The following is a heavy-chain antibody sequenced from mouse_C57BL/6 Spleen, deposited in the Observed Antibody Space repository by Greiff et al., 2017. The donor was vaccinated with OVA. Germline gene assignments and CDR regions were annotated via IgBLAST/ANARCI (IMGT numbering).Heavy chain of an antibody. CDR3: AVIYYSNPDYFDY. D-gene: IGHD2-5*01. J-gene: IGHJ2*01. Sequence: QVQLKQSGAELVKPGASVKLSCKASGYTFTSYWMHWVKQRPGRGLEWIGRIDPNSGGTKYNEKFKSKATLTVDKPSSTAYMQLSSLTSEDSAVYDCAVIYYSNPDYFDYWGQGTTLTVSS. CDR1: GYTFTSYW. CDR2: IDPNSGGT. V-gene: IGHV1-72*01.